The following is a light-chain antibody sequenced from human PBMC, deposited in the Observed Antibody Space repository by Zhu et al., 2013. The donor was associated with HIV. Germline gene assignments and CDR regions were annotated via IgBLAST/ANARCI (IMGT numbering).Light chain of an antibody. CDR1: QGISNW. CDR2: DAS. Sequence: DIQMTQSPSTLSASVGDRVTITCRASQGISNWLAWYQQKPGKAPKLLVYDASILESGVPSRFSGSGSGTEFTLTISSLQPDDFATYYCQQYDTYSGYTFAQGTKLEIK. J-gene: IGKJ2*01. CDR3: QQYDTYSGYT. V-gene: IGKV1-5*01.